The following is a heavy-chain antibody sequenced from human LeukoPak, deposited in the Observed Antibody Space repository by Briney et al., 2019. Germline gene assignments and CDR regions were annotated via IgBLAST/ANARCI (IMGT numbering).Heavy chain of an antibody. CDR3: ARGVQLRY. CDR2: INHSGST. V-gene: IGHV4-34*01. Sequence: SETLSLTCAVYGGSFSGYYWSWIRQPPGKGLEWIGEINHSGSTNYNPSLKSRVTISVDTSKNQFSLKLSSVTAADTAVYYCARGVQLRYWGQGTLVTVSS. J-gene: IGHJ4*02. D-gene: IGHD5-18*01. CDR1: GGSFSGYY.